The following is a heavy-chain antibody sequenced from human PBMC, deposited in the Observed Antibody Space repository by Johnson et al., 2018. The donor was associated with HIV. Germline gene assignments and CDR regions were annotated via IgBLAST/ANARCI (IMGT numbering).Heavy chain of an antibody. V-gene: IGHV3-23*04. D-gene: IGHD5-18*01. Sequence: EVQLVESGGGLAKPAWSPRLSCAASQFTLSRDNMNCVRQAPGNGLEWVSATSGSGGSTYYADSVKGRFTISRDNSKNTLYLQMNSLRAEDTAVYYCAKHRYGLRGAFDIWGQGTMVTVSS. CDR2: TSGSGGST. CDR1: QFTLSRDN. CDR3: AKHRYGLRGAFDI. J-gene: IGHJ3*02.